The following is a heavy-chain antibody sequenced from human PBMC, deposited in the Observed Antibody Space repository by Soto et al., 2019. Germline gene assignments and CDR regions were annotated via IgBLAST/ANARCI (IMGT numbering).Heavy chain of an antibody. V-gene: IGHV3-30*01. CDR3: ARDHPGGGEYRSGFDL. J-gene: IGHJ4*01. Sequence: QEHLVESGGGVVRPGRSLRLSCAPSGFTFRYSAMHWVRQAPGTGLEWVAVISYDGTNTYYADSVKGRFTISRDNSINTLFLQMNSLRVEDTGVYYCARDHPGGGEYRSGFDLWGHGTLVTVSS. CDR1: GFTFRYSA. D-gene: IGHD3-10*01. CDR2: ISYDGTNT.